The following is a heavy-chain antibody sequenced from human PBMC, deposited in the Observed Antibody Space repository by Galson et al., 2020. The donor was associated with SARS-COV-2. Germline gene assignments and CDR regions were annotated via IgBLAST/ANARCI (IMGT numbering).Heavy chain of an antibody. CDR1: GFTFSTFA. V-gene: IGHV3-23*01. CDR2: VSPTGRST. D-gene: IGHD3-22*01. J-gene: IGHJ4*02. Sequence: GESLKISCAGSGFTFSTFAMSWVRQTPGGGLECVSVVSPTGRSTHYADSVTGRFTVSRDNFENTLYLQMNSLRVEDTAVYYCARGAQGNYYDDSGYYQPNFDSWGQGTLVTVSS. CDR3: ARGAQGNYYDDSGYYQPNFDS.